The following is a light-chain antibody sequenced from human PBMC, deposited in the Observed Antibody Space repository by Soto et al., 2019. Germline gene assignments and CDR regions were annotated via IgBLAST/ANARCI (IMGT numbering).Light chain of an antibody. V-gene: IGLV2-14*01. CDR3: STFGGSGV. J-gene: IGLJ1*01. CDR1: SSDVDFYNY. CDR2: EVS. Sequence: QSVLTQPASVSGSPGQSITISCTGTSSDVDFYNYVSWYQQYPGKAPKVMIYEVSNRPSGVSSRFSGSKSGNTASLTITGLQADDEADYYCSTFGGSGVFGTGTKVTVL.